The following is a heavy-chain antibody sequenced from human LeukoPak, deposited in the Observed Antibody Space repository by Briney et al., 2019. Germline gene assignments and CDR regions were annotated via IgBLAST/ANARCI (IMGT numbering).Heavy chain of an antibody. CDR2: IYSGGST. D-gene: IGHD5-18*01. V-gene: IGHV3-53*01. Sequence: GALRLSCAASGFTVSSNYMSWVRQAPGKGLEWVSVIYSGGSTYYADSVKGRFTISRDNSKNTLYLQMNSLRAEDTAVYYCARAVGTAMITGFDYWGQGTLVTVSS. CDR1: GFTVSSNY. CDR3: ARAVGTAMITGFDY. J-gene: IGHJ4*02.